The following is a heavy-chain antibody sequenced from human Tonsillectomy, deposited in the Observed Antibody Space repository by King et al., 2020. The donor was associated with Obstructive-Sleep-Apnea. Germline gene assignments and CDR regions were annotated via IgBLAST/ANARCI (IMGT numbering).Heavy chain of an antibody. CDR1: GFTFSSYG. V-gene: IGHV3-30*18. CDR2: ISYDGSNK. D-gene: IGHD3-22*01. J-gene: IGHJ4*02. Sequence: VQLVESGGGVVEPGRSLRLSCAASGFTFSSYGMHWVRQAPGKGLEWVAVISYDGSNKYYADSAKGRFTISRDNSKNTLYLQMNSLRAEDTAVYYCAKKTYYYDSSGYYLDYWGQGTLVTVSS. CDR3: AKKTYYYDSSGYYLDY.